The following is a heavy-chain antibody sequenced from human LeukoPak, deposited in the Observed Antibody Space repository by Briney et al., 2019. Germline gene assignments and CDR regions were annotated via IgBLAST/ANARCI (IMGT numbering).Heavy chain of an antibody. CDR2: IDWDDDK. CDR1: GVSLSTRGMC. CDR3: ARMPPGAARIIDY. J-gene: IGHJ4*02. D-gene: IGHD6-6*01. V-gene: IGHV2-70*17. Sequence: SGPTLVNPTQTLTLTCTVSGVSLSTRGMCVSWIRQPPGKALEWLGHIDWDDDKFYNTSLKTRLTISKDTSKNQVVLTMTNMDPVDTATYYCARMPPGAARIIDYWGQGTLVTVSS.